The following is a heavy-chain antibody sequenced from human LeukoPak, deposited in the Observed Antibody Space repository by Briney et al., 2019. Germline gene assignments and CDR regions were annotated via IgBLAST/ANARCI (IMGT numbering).Heavy chain of an antibody. CDR1: GYTFTSYD. V-gene: IGHV1-8*01. J-gene: IGHJ4*02. CDR3: ARGRPDCSGGSCYSDY. Sequence: HWASVKVSCKASGYTFTSYDINWVRQATGQGLEWMGWMNPNSGNTGYAQKFQGRVTMTRNTSISTAYMELSSLRSEDTAVYYCARGRPDCSGGSCYSDYWGQGTLVTVSS. CDR2: MNPNSGNT. D-gene: IGHD2-15*01.